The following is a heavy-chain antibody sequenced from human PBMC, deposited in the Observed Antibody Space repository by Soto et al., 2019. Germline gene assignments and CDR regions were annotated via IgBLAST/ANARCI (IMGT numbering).Heavy chain of an antibody. CDR3: TSQRWLQDPPVED. J-gene: IGHJ4*02. CDR2: IRSKPNNYAT. D-gene: IGHD5-12*01. CDR1: GFTFSGSA. Sequence: EVQLVESGGGLVQPGGSLKLSCAASGFTFSGSAMHWVRQASGKGLEWVGRIRSKPNNYATAYAASVKGRFTISRDDSKNTAYLQMNSLKTEDTAVYYCTSQRWLQDPPVEDWGQGTLVTVSS. V-gene: IGHV3-73*02.